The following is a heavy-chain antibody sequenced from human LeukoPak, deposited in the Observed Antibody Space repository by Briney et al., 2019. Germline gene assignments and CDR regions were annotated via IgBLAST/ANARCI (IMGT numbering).Heavy chain of an antibody. D-gene: IGHD1-1*01. J-gene: IGHJ4*02. Sequence: GGSLRLSCVASGLSVGSTYMTWVRQAPGKGLEWVSVIYSGGGTNYADSLKGRFSISRDNSKNTLYLQMNSLRADDTAVYYCVGEGTYWGEGTLVTVSS. V-gene: IGHV3-53*01. CDR3: VGEGTY. CDR2: IYSGGGT. CDR1: GLSVGSTY.